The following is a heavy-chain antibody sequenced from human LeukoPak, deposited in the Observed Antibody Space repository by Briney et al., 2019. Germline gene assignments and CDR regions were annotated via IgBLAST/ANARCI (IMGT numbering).Heavy chain of an antibody. Sequence: GGSLRLSCAASGFTFGAYWMNWVRQAPGKGLEWVANIWQGEGRAHYVDSVTGRFIISGDSAKTSLYLQMNNLRAEDSAVYYCVRGRDIVATAPYYYYGMDVWGQGTTVTVSS. V-gene: IGHV3-7*04. CDR3: VRGRDIVATAPYYYYGMDV. J-gene: IGHJ6*02. CDR2: IWQGEGRA. CDR1: GFTFGAYW. D-gene: IGHD5-12*01.